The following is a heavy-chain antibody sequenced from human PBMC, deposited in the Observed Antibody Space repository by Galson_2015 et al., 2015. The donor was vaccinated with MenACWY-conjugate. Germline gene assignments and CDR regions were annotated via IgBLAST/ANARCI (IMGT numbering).Heavy chain of an antibody. V-gene: IGHV3-48*02. Sequence: SLRLSCAASGFTFSRHWMNWVRQAPGKGLEWISYVSPGSGRIYYADSAKGRFTISRDDAKSSLFLQIVSLRDEDTAVYYCAWGRNPTVNSMYLDYWGQGTLVTVSS. J-gene: IGHJ4*02. D-gene: IGHD7-27*01. CDR2: VSPGSGRI. CDR3: AWGRNPTVNSMYLDY. CDR1: GFTFSRHW.